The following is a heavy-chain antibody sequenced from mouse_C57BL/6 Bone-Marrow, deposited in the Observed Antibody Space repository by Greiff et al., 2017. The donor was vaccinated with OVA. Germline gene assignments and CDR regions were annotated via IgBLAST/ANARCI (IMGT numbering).Heavy chain of an antibody. CDR2: FYPGSGSI. J-gene: IGHJ3*01. Sequence: VQRVESGAELVKPGASVKLSCKASGYTFTEYTIHWVKQRSGQGLEWIGWFYPGSGSIKYNEKFKDKATLTAEKSSSTVYMELSRLTSEDSAVYFCARHGGGLAWFAYWGQGTLVTVSA. V-gene: IGHV1-62-2*01. CDR3: ARHGGGLAWFAY. CDR1: GYTFTEYT.